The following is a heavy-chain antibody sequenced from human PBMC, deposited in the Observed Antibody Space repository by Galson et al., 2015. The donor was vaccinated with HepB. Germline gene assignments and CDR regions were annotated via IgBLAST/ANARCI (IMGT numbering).Heavy chain of an antibody. J-gene: IGHJ6*02. CDR3: TRHEERGPGLGYYYGSGKVYGMDV. D-gene: IGHD3-10*01. Sequence: SLRLSCAASGFTFSGSAMHWVRQASGKGLEWVGRIRSKANSYATAYAASVKGRFTISRDDSKNTAYLQMNSLKTEDTAVYYCTRHEERGPGLGYYYGSGKVYGMDVWGQGTTVTVSS. CDR1: GFTFSGSA. V-gene: IGHV3-73*01. CDR2: IRSKANSYAT.